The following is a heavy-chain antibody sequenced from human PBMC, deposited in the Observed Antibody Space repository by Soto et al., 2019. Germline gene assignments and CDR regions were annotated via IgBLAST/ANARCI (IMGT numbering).Heavy chain of an antibody. Sequence: SETLSLTCIVSGGSISEKYWNWVRQPPGKGLEWIGLIFANGHTDYNPSLKSRVTMSVDASKNQFSVRLNSVTASDTAVYYCAPLSVSLSGPYGIHVWGQGTLVTVSS. D-gene: IGHD2-15*01. J-gene: IGHJ4*02. CDR3: APLSVSLSGPYGIHV. CDR1: GGSISEKY. CDR2: IFANGHT. V-gene: IGHV4-4*07.